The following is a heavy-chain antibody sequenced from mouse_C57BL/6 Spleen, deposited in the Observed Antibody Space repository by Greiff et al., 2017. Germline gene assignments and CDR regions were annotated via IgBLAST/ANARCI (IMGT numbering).Heavy chain of an antibody. CDR1: GYTFTAYT. CDR3: ARHESLFGIFDY. CDR2: FYPGSGSI. V-gene: IGHV1-62-2*01. Sequence: QVQLQQSGAELVKPGASVKLSCKASGYTFTAYTIHWVKQRSGQGLEWIGWFYPGSGSIKYNEKFKDKPTLTADKSSSTVYMELSRLTSEDCAVYFCARHESLFGIFDYWGQESTLTVSS. D-gene: IGHD1-1*02. J-gene: IGHJ2*01.